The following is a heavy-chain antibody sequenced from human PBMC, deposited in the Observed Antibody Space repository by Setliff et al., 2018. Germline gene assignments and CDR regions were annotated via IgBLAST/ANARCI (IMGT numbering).Heavy chain of an antibody. CDR1: GLTFSSHT. CDR3: ARDGGTAMVKTYDSGLDV. V-gene: IGHV3-21*01. D-gene: IGHD5-18*01. Sequence: GGSLRLSCAASGLTFSSHTMNWVRQAPGKGLEWVSSISSSNTYKYYADSLKGRFTISRDDAKNSLYLQIDSLRDEDTAVYYCARDGGTAMVKTYDSGLDVWGQGTTGTVSS. J-gene: IGHJ6*02. CDR2: ISSSNTYK.